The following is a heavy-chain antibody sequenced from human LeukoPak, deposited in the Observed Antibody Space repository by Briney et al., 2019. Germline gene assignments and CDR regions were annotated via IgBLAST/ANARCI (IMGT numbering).Heavy chain of an antibody. CDR3: ARDLGIDWFDP. D-gene: IGHD7-27*01. Sequence: SETLSLTCTVSGGSISSYYWSWIRQPPGKGLEWIGYIYYSGSTYYNPSLKSRVTISVDTSKNQFSLKLSSVTAADTAVYYCARDLGIDWFDPWGQGTLVTVSS. V-gene: IGHV4-30-4*08. J-gene: IGHJ5*02. CDR2: IYYSGST. CDR1: GGSISSYY.